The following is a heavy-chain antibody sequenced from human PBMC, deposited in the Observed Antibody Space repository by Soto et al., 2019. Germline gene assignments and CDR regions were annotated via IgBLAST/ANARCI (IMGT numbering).Heavy chain of an antibody. CDR3: AKDFRGYVRSEYFQQ. Sequence: GGSLRLSCAASGFTFSSYAMTWVRQAPGKGLEWVSAISGSGGSTYYADSVKGRFTISRDNSKNTLYLQMNSLRAGDTAVYYCAKDFRGYVRSEYFQQWGRGTLVTVSS. V-gene: IGHV3-23*01. J-gene: IGHJ1*01. CDR1: GFTFSSYA. CDR2: ISGSGGST. D-gene: IGHD3-10*02.